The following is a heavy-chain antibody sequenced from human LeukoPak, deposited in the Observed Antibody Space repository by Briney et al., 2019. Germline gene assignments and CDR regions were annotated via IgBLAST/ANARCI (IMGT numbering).Heavy chain of an antibody. CDR1: GFTFSTYA. Sequence: GGSLRLSCAASGFTFSTYAMTWVRQAPGKGLEWLSSISGSGYSTYYADSLKGRFTISRDNTNNTLYLQMNSLRAEDTAVYYCAKSPSGYSSLPVGYWGQGTLVTVSS. CDR3: AKSPSGYSSLPVGY. J-gene: IGHJ4*02. V-gene: IGHV3-23*01. CDR2: ISGSGYST. D-gene: IGHD5-18*01.